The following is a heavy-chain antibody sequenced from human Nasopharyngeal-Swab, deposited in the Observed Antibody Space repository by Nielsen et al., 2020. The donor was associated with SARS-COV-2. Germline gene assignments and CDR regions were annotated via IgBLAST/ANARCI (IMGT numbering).Heavy chain of an antibody. CDR3: ARDPYGDYATGQFDY. J-gene: IGHJ4*02. V-gene: IGHV3-7*01. CDR2: IKQDGSEK. CDR1: GFTFSSYW. Sequence: GESLKISCAASGFTFSSYWMSWVRQAPGKGLEWVANIKQDGSEKYYVDSVKGRFTISRDNAKNSLYLQMNSLRAEDTAVYYCARDPYGDYATGQFDYWGQGTLVTVSS. D-gene: IGHD4-17*01.